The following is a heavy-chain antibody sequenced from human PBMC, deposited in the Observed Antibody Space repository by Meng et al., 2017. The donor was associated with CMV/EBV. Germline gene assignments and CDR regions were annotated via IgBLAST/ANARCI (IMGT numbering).Heavy chain of an antibody. J-gene: IGHJ4*02. Sequence: SETLSLTCAVYGGSFSGYYWSWIRQPPGKGLEWIGEINHSGSTNYNPSLKSRDTISVDTSKNQFSLKLSSVTAADTAVYYCARGSKVAVAGTFVDYWGQGTLVTVSS. CDR2: INHSGST. CDR3: ARGSKVAVAGTFVDY. V-gene: IGHV4-34*01. CDR1: GGSFSGYY. D-gene: IGHD6-19*01.